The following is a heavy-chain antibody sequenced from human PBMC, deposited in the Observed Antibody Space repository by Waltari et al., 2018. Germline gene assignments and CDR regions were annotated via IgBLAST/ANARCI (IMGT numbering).Heavy chain of an antibody. Sequence: QVTLKESGPVLVKPTQTLTLTCTFSGFSLSTSGMCVSWIRQPPGKALEWLARIDWDDDKFYRTSLKTRLNNSQDTSKNQGVLTMTNMDPVDTATYYCAREDTAMVIDYWGQGTLVTVSS. V-gene: IGHV2-70*16. CDR1: GFSLSTSGMC. J-gene: IGHJ4*02. D-gene: IGHD5-18*01. CDR3: AREDTAMVIDY. CDR2: IDWDDDK.